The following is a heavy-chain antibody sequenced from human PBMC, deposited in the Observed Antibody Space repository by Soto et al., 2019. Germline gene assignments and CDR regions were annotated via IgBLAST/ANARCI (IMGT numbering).Heavy chain of an antibody. V-gene: IGHV1-46*01. Sequence: ASVKVSCKASGYTFTSYGISWVRQAPGQGLEWMGIINPGGAGTTYAQNFQGRVTMTRDTSTSTVYMQLSSLRSEDTAMYYCARGRYDSSGYFVAYFDFWGQGALVTVSS. J-gene: IGHJ4*02. CDR2: INPGGAGT. CDR3: ARGRYDSSGYFVAYFDF. CDR1: GYTFTSYG. D-gene: IGHD3-22*01.